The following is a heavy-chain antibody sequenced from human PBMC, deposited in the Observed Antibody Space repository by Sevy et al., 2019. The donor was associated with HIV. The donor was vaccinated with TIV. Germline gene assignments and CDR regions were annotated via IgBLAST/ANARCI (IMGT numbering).Heavy chain of an antibody. CDR3: ARGKSGYGYALNY. CDR2: IYSDGTT. CDR1: GFTVSSNY. Sequence: GGSLRLSCAASGFTVSSNYMTWVRQVPGKGLEGVSVIYSDGTTYHADSVKDRFTISRDNSKNTLYLQMNSLRAEDTVVYYCARGKSGYGYALNYWGQGTLVTVSS. J-gene: IGHJ4*02. V-gene: IGHV3-66*01. D-gene: IGHD5-18*01.